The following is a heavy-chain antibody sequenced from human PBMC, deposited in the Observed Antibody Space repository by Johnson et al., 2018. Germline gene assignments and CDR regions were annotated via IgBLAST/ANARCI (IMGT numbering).Heavy chain of an antibody. J-gene: IGHJ3*01. CDR2: ISDGGSST. Sequence: EVQLLESGGGLVQPGGSLRLSCAASGLTFSNYDMSWVRQAPGKGLEWVSRISDGGSSTDYADSVRGRFTISRDNSKNTLNLQINSLRAEDTAVYYCAKSGYNYGNPNFWKAFDVWGQGTMVIASS. V-gene: IGHV3-23*01. D-gene: IGHD5-18*01. CDR1: GLTFSNYD. CDR3: AKSGYNYGNPNFWKAFDV.